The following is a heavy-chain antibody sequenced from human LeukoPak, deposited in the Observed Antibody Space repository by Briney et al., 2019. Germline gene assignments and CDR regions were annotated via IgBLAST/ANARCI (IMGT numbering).Heavy chain of an antibody. CDR3: ARGGSGPAACCWFDP. Sequence: GGSLRLSCAASGFTFSSYSMNWVRQAPGKGLEWVSSIGSSSSYIYYADSVKGRFTISRDNAKNSLYLQMNSLRAEDTAVYYCARGGSGPAACCWFDPWGQGTLVTVSS. J-gene: IGHJ5*02. D-gene: IGHD2-2*01. CDR2: IGSSSSYI. CDR1: GFTFSSYS. V-gene: IGHV3-21*01.